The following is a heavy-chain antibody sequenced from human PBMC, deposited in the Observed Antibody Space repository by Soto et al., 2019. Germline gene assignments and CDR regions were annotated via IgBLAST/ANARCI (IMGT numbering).Heavy chain of an antibody. V-gene: IGHV4-34*01. CDR2: INDSGSA. D-gene: IGHD3-10*01. J-gene: IGHJ4*02. Sequence: QVQLQQSGAGLLKPSETLSLTCAVYGESFSGYIWTWIRQTPGKGLQWIGQINDSGSASYTPSLKCRVPTPVPATNSQSRLVLRSVAAAATALYYCARGLITGCHSSGGWSYFDSWGQGTQVPVSS. CDR3: ARGLITGCHSSGGWSYFDS. CDR1: GESFSGYI.